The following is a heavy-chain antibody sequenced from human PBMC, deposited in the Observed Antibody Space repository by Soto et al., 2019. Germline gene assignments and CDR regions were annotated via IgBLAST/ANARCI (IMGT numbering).Heavy chain of an antibody. J-gene: IGHJ4*02. CDR2: FDPEDGET. Sequence: ASVKVSCKVSGYTLTELSMHWVRQAPGKGLEWMGGFDPEDGETIYAQKFQGRVTMTEDTSTDTAYMELSSLRSEDTAVYYCATGPRDYSSGWYGADYWGQGTLVTVSS. V-gene: IGHV1-24*01. CDR3: ATGPRDYSSGWYGADY. CDR1: GYTLTELS. D-gene: IGHD6-19*01.